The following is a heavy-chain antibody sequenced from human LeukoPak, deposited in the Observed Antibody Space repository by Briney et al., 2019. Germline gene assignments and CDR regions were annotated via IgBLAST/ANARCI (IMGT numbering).Heavy chain of an antibody. CDR2: IKQDGSEK. V-gene: IGHV3-7*01. Sequence: GGSLRLSRAASGFTFSSYWMSWVRQAPGKGLEWVANIKQDGSEKYYVDSVKGRFTISRDNAKNSLYLQMNSLRAEDTAVYYCARDKDDYVWGSHRPLDYWGQGTLVTVSS. J-gene: IGHJ4*02. CDR1: GFTFSSYW. D-gene: IGHD3-16*02. CDR3: ARDKDDYVWGSHRPLDY.